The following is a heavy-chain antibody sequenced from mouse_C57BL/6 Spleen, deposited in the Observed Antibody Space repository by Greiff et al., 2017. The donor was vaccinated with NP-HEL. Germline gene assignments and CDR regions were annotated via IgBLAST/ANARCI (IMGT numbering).Heavy chain of an antibody. CDR1: GYTFTSYW. D-gene: IGHD2-2*01. CDR2: ISPGSGRT. V-gene: IGHV1-55*01. Sequence: QVPLQQSGAELVKPGASVKMSCKASGYTFTSYWITWVKQRPGQGLEWIGDISPGSGRTNYNEKLKSKATLTVDTSSSTAYMQLSSLTSEDSAFDYCARWRYAYEGYFDVWGTGTTVTVSS. CDR3: ARWRYAYEGYFDV. J-gene: IGHJ1*03.